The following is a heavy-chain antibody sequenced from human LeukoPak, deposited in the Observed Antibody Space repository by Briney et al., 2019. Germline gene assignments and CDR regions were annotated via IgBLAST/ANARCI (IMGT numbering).Heavy chain of an antibody. Sequence: SETLSLTCAVYGGSFSGYYWTWIRQPPGKGLEWIGEINHSGGTNYNPSLKSRVTISVDTSKNQFSLKLSSVTAADTAVYYCARGHPLLDYWGQGTLVTVSS. V-gene: IGHV4-34*01. J-gene: IGHJ4*02. CDR1: GGSFSGYY. CDR3: ARGHPLLDY. CDR2: INHSGGT. D-gene: IGHD2-21*02.